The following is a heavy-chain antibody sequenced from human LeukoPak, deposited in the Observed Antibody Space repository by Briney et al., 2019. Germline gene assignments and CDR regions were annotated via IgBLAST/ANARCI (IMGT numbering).Heavy chain of an antibody. J-gene: IGHJ3*02. CDR3: AKGRRGYSYGRDAFDI. V-gene: IGHV4-34*01. Sequence: SETLSLSCAVYGGSFSGYYWSWIRQPPGKGLEWIGEINHSGSTNYNPSLKSRVTISVDTSKNQFSLKLSSVTAADTAVYYCAKGRRGYSYGRDAFDIWGQGTMVTVSS. CDR2: INHSGST. CDR1: GGSFSGYY. D-gene: IGHD5-18*01.